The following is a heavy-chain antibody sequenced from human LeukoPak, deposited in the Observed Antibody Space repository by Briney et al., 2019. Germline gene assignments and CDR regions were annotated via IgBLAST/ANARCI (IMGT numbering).Heavy chain of an antibody. D-gene: IGHD3-22*01. V-gene: IGHV4-30-4*01. Sequence: SQTLSLTCTVSGGSISSGDYYWSWIRQPPGKGLEWIGYIYYSGSTYYNPPLKSRVTISVDTSKNQFSLKLSSVTAADTAVYYCARSRDPTYYYDSSGSWFDPWGQGTLVTVSS. J-gene: IGHJ5*02. CDR2: IYYSGST. CDR1: GGSISSGDYY. CDR3: ARSRDPTYYYDSSGSWFDP.